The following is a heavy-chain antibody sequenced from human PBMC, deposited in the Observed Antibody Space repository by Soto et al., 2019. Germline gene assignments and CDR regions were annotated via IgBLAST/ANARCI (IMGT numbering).Heavy chain of an antibody. CDR2: VFYTGFT. Sequence: SETLSLTCAVSGGSISGSYYYWGWLRPSPGRGPEWIGSVFYTGFTSYNPSLESRVSVSVDTSKNQFSLKVSAVTAADTAVYYCASSQKGYNWNYFDHWGQGTLVTVSS. CDR3: ASSQKGYNWNYFDH. V-gene: IGHV4-39*01. D-gene: IGHD1-20*01. CDR1: GGSISGSYYY. J-gene: IGHJ4*02.